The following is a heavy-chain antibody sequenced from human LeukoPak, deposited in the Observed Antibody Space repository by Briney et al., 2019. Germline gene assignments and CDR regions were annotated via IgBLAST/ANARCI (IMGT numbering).Heavy chain of an antibody. D-gene: IGHD2-2*01. CDR2: IWSDGSRE. J-gene: IGHJ6*03. CDR3: AKGLYCSSTSCYFENYYYYYMDV. CDR1: GFTFSSYG. Sequence: GGSLRLSCAASGFTFSSYGMHWVRQAPGKGLEGVAVIWSDGSREKYADSVKGRFTISRDNSKNTLYLQMNSLRAEDTALYYCAKGLYCSSTSCYFENYYYYYMDVWGKGTTVTVSS. V-gene: IGHV3-33*06.